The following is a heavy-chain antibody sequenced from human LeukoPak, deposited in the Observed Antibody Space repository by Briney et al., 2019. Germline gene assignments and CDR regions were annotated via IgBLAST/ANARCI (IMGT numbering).Heavy chain of an antibody. V-gene: IGHV3-30*02. J-gene: IGHJ4*02. CDR2: IPYDGSNK. Sequence: GGSLRLSCAASGFTFSTSGMHWVRQAPGMGLEWVAFIPYDGSNKYYADSVKGRFTISRDNSKNTLYLQMNSLRAEDTAVYHCAEVGGSSWSFFFDYWGQGTLVTVSS. CDR3: AEVGGSSWSFFFDY. CDR1: GFTFSTSG. D-gene: IGHD6-13*01.